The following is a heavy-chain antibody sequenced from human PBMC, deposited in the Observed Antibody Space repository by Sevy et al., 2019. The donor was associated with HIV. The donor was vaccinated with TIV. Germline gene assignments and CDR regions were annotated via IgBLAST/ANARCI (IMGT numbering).Heavy chain of an antibody. Sequence: GGSLRLSCAASGFTFSSYGMHWVRQAPGKGLEWVAVIWFDGSNTYYADSVKGRFTISRDIAKNTLHLQMNSLRAEDTAVYYCERDLEFCDYGDYGPAFMPDYWGQGTLVTVSS. D-gene: IGHD4-17*01. V-gene: IGHV3-33*01. CDR2: IWFDGSNT. CDR1: GFTFSSYG. CDR3: ERDLEFCDYGDYGPAFMPDY. J-gene: IGHJ4*02.